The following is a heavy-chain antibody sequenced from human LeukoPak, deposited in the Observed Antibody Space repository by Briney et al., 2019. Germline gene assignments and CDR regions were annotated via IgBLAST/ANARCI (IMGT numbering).Heavy chain of an antibody. D-gene: IGHD3-10*01. J-gene: IGHJ4*02. V-gene: IGHV3-30*04. CDR2: TSFDGGNK. CDR3: ARKSLWFKYYDY. Sequence: GGSLRLSCAASGFTFSSYTMHWVRQAPDKGREWVAATSFDGGNKYYADSVKGRFTISRDNSKNTLYLQMNSLRAEDTAAYFCARKSLWFKYYDYWGQGMLVTVSS. CDR1: GFTFSSYT.